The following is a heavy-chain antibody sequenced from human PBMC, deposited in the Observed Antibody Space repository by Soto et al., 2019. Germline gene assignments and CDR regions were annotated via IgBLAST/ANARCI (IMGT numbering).Heavy chain of an antibody. Sequence: GGSLRLSCAASGFTFNMYAIHWVRQAPGKGLEWVAVISYDGSNKYYSDSVKGRFTISRDNSKNTLYLQMNSLRAEDTAVYYCAKDATGYSYGNPPFDYWGQGTLVTVSS. CDR1: GFTFNMYA. J-gene: IGHJ4*02. CDR3: AKDATGYSYGNPPFDY. D-gene: IGHD5-18*01. CDR2: ISYDGSNK. V-gene: IGHV3-30-3*01.